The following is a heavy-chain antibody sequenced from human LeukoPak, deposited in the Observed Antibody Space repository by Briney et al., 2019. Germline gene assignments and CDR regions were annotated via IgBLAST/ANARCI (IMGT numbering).Heavy chain of an antibody. J-gene: IGHJ3*02. CDR3: ARVGHHDAFDI. D-gene: IGHD3/OR15-3a*01. V-gene: IGHV3-21*01. CDR1: GFTFSSYS. Sequence: GGSLRLSCAASGFTFSSYSMNWVRQAPGKGLEWVSSISSSSSYIYYADSVKGQFTISRDNAKNSLYLQMNSLRAEDTAVYYCARVGHHDAFDIWGQGTMVTVSS. CDR2: ISSSSSYI.